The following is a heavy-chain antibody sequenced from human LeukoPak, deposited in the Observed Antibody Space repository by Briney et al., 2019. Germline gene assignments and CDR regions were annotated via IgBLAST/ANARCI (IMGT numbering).Heavy chain of an antibody. D-gene: IGHD3-10*01. V-gene: IGHV3-7*01. CDR1: GFTFSSYW. J-gene: IGHJ4*02. CDR3: ARDNKDYYGSGSLGLDY. Sequence: PGGSLRLSCAASGFTFSSYWMSWVRQAPGKGLEWVANIKQDGSEKYYVDSVKGRFTISRDNAKNSLYLQMNSLRAEDTAVYYCARDNKDYYGSGSLGLDYWGQGTLVTVSS. CDR2: IKQDGSEK.